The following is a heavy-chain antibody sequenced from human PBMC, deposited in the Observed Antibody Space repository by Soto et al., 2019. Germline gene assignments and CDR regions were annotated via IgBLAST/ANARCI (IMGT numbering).Heavy chain of an antibody. CDR3: AKNGQPLYYYYGLAV. CDR1: GYTFTRYG. V-gene: IGHV1-18*01. CDR2: ISGYNGDT. Sequence: ASVKVSCKASGYTFTRYGICWVRHAPGQGLEWMGWISGYNGDTTYAQKFQGRVTMTIDTSTSTAYMELRSLTSDDTAVYYCAKNGQPLYYYYGLAVWGQGTKVTVSS. D-gene: IGHD2-8*01. J-gene: IGHJ6*02.